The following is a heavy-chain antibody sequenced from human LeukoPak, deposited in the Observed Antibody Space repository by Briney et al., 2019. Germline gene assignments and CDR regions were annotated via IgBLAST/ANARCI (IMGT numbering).Heavy chain of an antibody. Sequence: GGSLRLSCAASGFTVSSNYMSWVRQAPGKGLEWVSVIYSGGSTYYADSVKGRFTISRDNSMNTLYLQMNSLRAEDTAVYYCARSMVRPLGNYFDYWGQGTLVTVSS. J-gene: IGHJ4*02. CDR2: IYSGGST. CDR3: ARSMVRPLGNYFDY. CDR1: GFTVSSNY. V-gene: IGHV3-53*01. D-gene: IGHD3-10*01.